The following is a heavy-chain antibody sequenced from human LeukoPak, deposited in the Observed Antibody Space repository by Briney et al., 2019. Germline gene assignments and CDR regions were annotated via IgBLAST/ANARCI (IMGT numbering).Heavy chain of an antibody. CDR2: INPNSGGT. Sequence: ASVKVSCKASGYTFTGYYMHWVRQAPGQGLEWMGRINPNSGGTNYAQKFQGRVTMTRDTSISTAYMELSSLRSDDTAVYYCARDYGGATGDLDYWGQGTLVTVSS. V-gene: IGHV1-2*06. D-gene: IGHD3-16*01. CDR1: GYTFTGYY. J-gene: IGHJ4*02. CDR3: ARDYGGATGDLDY.